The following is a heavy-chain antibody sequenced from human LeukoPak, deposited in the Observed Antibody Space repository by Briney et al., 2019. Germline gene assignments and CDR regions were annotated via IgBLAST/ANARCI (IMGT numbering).Heavy chain of an antibody. CDR1: GFTFSDYH. Sequence: GGSLRLSCAASGFTFSDYHMSWIRQASGKGLEWVSYISSSGGTISYADSVKGRFTISRDNAKKSLYLQMNSLRAEDTAVYYCARGPVSSSGFFGYWGQGSLVTVSS. J-gene: IGHJ4*02. V-gene: IGHV3-11*01. D-gene: IGHD6-19*01. CDR2: ISSSGGTI. CDR3: ARGPVSSSGFFGY.